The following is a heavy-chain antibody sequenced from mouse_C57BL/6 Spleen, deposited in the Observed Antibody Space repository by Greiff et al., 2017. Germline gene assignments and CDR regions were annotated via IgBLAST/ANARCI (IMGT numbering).Heavy chain of an antibody. J-gene: IGHJ1*03. V-gene: IGHV1-59*01. CDR2: IDPSDSYT. CDR3: ARGGSSFYWYFDV. D-gene: IGHD1-1*01. Sequence: QVQLQQPGAELVRPGTSVKLSCKASGYTFTSYWMHWVKQRPGQGLEWIGVIDPSDSYTNYNQKFKGKATLTVDTSSSTAYMQLRSLTSEDSAVYYCARGGSSFYWYFDVWGTGTTVTVAS. CDR1: GYTFTSYW.